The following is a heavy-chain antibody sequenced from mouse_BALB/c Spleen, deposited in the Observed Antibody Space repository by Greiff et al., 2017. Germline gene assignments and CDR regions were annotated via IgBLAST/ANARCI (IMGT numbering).Heavy chain of an antibody. J-gene: IGHJ2*01. CDR1: GYTFTSYN. CDR2: IYPGNGDT. Sequence: QVQLQQPGAELVKPGASVKMSCKASGYTFTSYNMHWVKQTPGQGLEWIGAIYPGNGDTSYNQKFKGKATLTADKSSSTAYMQLSSLTSEDSAVYYCARSRGSSYDYWGQGTTLTVSS. D-gene: IGHD1-1*01. CDR3: ARSRGSSYDY. V-gene: IGHV1-12*01.